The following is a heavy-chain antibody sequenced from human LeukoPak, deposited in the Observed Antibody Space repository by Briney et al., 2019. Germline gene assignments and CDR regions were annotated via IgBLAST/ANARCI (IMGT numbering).Heavy chain of an antibody. D-gene: IGHD3-10*02. J-gene: IGHJ6*04. CDR1: GFTFSSYS. CDR3: AELGITMIGGV. Sequence: PGGSLRLSCAASGFTFSSYSMNWVRQAPGKGLEWVSSISSSGSTIYYADSVKGRFTISRDNAKNSLYLQMNSLRAEDTAVYYCAELGITMIGGVWGKGTTVIISS. CDR2: ISSSGSTI. V-gene: IGHV3-48*04.